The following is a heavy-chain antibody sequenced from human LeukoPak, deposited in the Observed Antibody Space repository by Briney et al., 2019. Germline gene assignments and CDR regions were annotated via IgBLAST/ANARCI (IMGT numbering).Heavy chain of an antibody. CDR2: ISYDGSNK. Sequence: GGSLRLSFAASGFTFSSYAMHWVRQAPGKGLEWVAVISYDGSNKYYADSVKGRFTISRDNSKNTLYLQMNSLRAEDTAVYYCARGQIVVVPAALPNLFDYWGQGTLVTVSS. CDR1: GFTFSSYA. CDR3: ARGQIVVVPAALPNLFDY. D-gene: IGHD2-2*01. V-gene: IGHV3-30-3*01. J-gene: IGHJ4*02.